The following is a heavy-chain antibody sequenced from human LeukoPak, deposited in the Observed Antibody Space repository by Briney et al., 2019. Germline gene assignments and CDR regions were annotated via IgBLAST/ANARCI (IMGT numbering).Heavy chain of an antibody. CDR2: ISGSGDST. V-gene: IGHV3-23*01. Sequence: GGSLRLSCAASGFTFSSSAMSWVRQAPGKGLEWVSTISGSGDSTYYADSVKGRFTISRDNSKNTLYAQMSSLRAEDTALYYCAKEYPHFDYWGQGTLVTVSS. D-gene: IGHD2-2*01. CDR3: AKEYPHFDY. CDR1: GFTFSSSA. J-gene: IGHJ4*02.